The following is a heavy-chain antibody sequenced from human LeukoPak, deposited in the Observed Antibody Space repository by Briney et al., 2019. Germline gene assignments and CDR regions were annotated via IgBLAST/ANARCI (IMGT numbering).Heavy chain of an antibody. CDR1: GFTFSSYS. J-gene: IGHJ4*02. CDR2: MSSDGSTT. V-gene: IGHV3-74*01. Sequence: GGSLRLSCAASGFTFSSYSMNWVRQAPGKGLEWVSHMSSDGSTTRYADSVKGRFTISRDNAKNTLYLQMNSLRAEDTAMYYCTRVVSGNALDYWGQGTLVTVSS. D-gene: IGHD2-2*01. CDR3: TRVVSGNALDY.